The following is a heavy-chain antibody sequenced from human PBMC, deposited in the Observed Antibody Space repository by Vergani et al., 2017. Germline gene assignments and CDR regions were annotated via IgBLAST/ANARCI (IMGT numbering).Heavy chain of an antibody. J-gene: IGHJ6*03. CDR1: GDSVSSNSAA. D-gene: IGHD5-24*01. V-gene: IGHV6-1*01. Sequence: QVQLEQSGPGLVKPSQTLSLTCAISGDSVSSNSAAWNWIRPSPSRGLEWLGRTYYRSKWYHDYSLSVKSRITINPDTSKNQFFLQLNSVTPEDTAVYFWVRGGEKPPPFYYHYMDVWGKGTTVTVSS. CDR3: VRGGEKPPPFYYHYMDV. CDR2: TYYRSKWYH.